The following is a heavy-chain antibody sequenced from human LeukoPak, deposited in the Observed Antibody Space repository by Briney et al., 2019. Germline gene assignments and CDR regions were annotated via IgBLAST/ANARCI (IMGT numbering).Heavy chain of an antibody. J-gene: IGHJ4*02. CDR1: GYTVTGYY. CDR2: INPNSGGA. D-gene: IGHD3-22*01. Sequence: ASVKVSCKASGYTVTGYYMHWVRQAPGQGLEWMGWINPNSGGANYAQKFQGRVTMTRDTSISTAYMELSRLRSDDTAVYYCARTRIVVVIKAFDYWGQGTLVTVSS. CDR3: ARTRIVVVIKAFDY. V-gene: IGHV1-2*02.